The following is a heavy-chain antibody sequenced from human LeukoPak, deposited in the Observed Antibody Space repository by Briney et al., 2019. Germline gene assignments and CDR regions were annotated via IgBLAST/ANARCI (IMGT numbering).Heavy chain of an antibody. Sequence: GGSLRLSCAASGFTFSSYSMNWVRQAPGKGLEWVSYISSSSSTIYYADSVRGRFTISRDNAKNSLYLQMNSLRAEDTAVYYCARGAGRASRPFDYWGQGTLVTVSS. J-gene: IGHJ4*02. CDR3: ARGAGRASRPFDY. V-gene: IGHV3-48*01. CDR2: ISSSSSTI. D-gene: IGHD3-10*01. CDR1: GFTFSSYS.